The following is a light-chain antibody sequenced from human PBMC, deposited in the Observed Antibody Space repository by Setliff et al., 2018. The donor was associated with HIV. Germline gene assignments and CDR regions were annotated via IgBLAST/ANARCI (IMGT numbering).Light chain of an antibody. CDR2: GAS. CDR3: QQYNNWPQT. Sequence: EIVMTQSPATLSVSPGERATLSCRTSQSVSSNLAWYQQKPGQPPRLLIFGASSRATGVPGRFSGSGSGTEFTLTISSLQSEDFAVYHCQQYNNWPQTFGQGTKVDIK. J-gene: IGKJ2*01. CDR1: QSVSSN. V-gene: IGKV3-15*01.